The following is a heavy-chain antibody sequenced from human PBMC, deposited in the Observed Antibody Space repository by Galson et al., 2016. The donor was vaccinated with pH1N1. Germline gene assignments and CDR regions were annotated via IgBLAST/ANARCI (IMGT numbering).Heavy chain of an antibody. V-gene: IGHV1-46*03. D-gene: IGHD2-2*01. CDR1: GYTFSTYN. CDR2: INPSGDTT. J-gene: IGHJ6*02. CDR3: AQYCTSTTCPPHGMDV. Sequence: SVKVSCKESGYTFSTYNMHWVRQAPGQGLEWMGIINPSGDTTSYAQKFQGRVTMTRDTSTSTVYMDLSRLRSEDTAVYYCAQYCTSTTCPPHGMDVWGQGTSVSVSS.